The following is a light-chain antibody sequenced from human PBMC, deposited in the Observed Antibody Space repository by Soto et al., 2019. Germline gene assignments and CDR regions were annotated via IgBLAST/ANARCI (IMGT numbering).Light chain of an antibody. CDR1: SSDVGGYNY. CDR3: SSYAGSSNV. CDR2: EVT. J-gene: IGLJ1*01. V-gene: IGLV2-14*01. Sequence: QSVLTQPASVSGSPGQSITISCTGTSSDVGGYNYVSWYQQYPGKAPKLMIYEVTHRPSGVSNRFSGSKSGNTASLTISGLQAEDEANYYCSSYAGSSNVFGTGTKVTVL.